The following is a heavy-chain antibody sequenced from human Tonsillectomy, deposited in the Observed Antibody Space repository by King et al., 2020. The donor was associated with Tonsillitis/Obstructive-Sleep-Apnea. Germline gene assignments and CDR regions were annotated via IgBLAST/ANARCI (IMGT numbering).Heavy chain of an antibody. Sequence: VQLVESGGGVVQPWRSLRLSCAASGFTFSSYCMHWVRQAPGKGLEWVAVIWYDGSNKYYADSVKGRFTISRDNSKNTLYLQMNSLRVEDTAVYYCASSRGYCSSTSCYDDAFDYWGQGTLVTVSS. CDR3: ASSRGYCSSTSCYDDAFDY. V-gene: IGHV3-33*01. CDR1: GFTFSSYC. D-gene: IGHD2-2*01. J-gene: IGHJ4*02. CDR2: IWYDGSNK.